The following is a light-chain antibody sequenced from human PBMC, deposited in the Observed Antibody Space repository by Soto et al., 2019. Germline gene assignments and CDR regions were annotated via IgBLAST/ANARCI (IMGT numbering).Light chain of an antibody. CDR3: QQYYSTPLT. CDR1: QSVLYSSNNKNY. V-gene: IGKV4-1*01. Sequence: DIVMTQSPDSLAVYLGERATINYKPSQSVLYSSNNKNYLAWYQQKPGQPPKLLIYWASTRESGVPDRFSGSGSGTDFTLTISSLQAEDVAVYYCQQYYSTPLTFGGGTKVEIK. J-gene: IGKJ4*01. CDR2: WAS.